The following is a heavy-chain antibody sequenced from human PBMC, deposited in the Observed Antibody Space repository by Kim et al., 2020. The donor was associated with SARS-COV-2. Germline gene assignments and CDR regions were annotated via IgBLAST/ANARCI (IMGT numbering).Heavy chain of an antibody. CDR2: INTNTGNP. CDR3: ARGRGELPFSAIGY. D-gene: IGHD3-16*02. J-gene: IGHJ4*02. Sequence: ASVKVSCKTSGYSFTTYAMHWVRQAPGQGLEWMGWINTNTGNPMYAQGFTGRFVFSLDTSVTTAYVEISSLQAEDTAVYYCARGRGELPFSAIGYWGQGTLVTVAS. CDR1: GYSFTTYA. V-gene: IGHV7-4-1*02.